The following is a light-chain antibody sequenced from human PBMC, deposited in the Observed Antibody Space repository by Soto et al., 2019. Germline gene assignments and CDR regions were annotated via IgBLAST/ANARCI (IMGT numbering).Light chain of an antibody. CDR2: GAS. CDR1: QSVSSSY. V-gene: IGKV3-20*01. Sequence: EIVLTQSPGTLSLSPGERVTLSCRASQSVSSSYLAWYQQKPGQAPRLLIYGASSRATGIPDRVSGSGSGTDFTLTISRLEPEDFAVYYCQQYGRSPWTFGQGTKVEIK. CDR3: QQYGRSPWT. J-gene: IGKJ1*01.